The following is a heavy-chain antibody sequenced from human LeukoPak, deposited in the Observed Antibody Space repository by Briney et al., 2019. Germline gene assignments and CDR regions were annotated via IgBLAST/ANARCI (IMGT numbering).Heavy chain of an antibody. Sequence: SETLSLTCTVSGGSISSYYWSWIRQPPGKGLEWIGYIYYSGSTNYNPSLKSRVTISVDTSKNQFSLKLSSVTAADTAVYYCARDVGYGYFDYWGQGALVTVSS. CDR3: ARDVGYGYFDY. J-gene: IGHJ4*02. D-gene: IGHD3-10*01. CDR2: IYYSGST. CDR1: GGSISSYY. V-gene: IGHV4-59*01.